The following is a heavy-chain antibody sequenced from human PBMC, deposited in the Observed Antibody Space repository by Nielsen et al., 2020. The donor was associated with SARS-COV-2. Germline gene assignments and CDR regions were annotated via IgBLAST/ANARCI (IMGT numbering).Heavy chain of an antibody. V-gene: IGHV1-69*13. CDR2: IIPIFGTA. Sequence: SVKASCKASGGTFSSYAISWVRQAPGQGLEWMGGIIPIFGTANYAQKFQGRVTITADESTSTAYMELSSLRSEDTAVYYCARRYSSGRGMYYFDYWGQGTLVTVSS. J-gene: IGHJ4*02. D-gene: IGHD6-19*01. CDR1: GGTFSSYA. CDR3: ARRYSSGRGMYYFDY.